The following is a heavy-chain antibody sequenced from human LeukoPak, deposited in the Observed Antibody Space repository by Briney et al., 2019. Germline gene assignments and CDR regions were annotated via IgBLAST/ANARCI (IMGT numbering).Heavy chain of an antibody. Sequence: GSLRLSCAASGFTFSSYGMSWVRQAPGKGLEWVSSISTSSSYIYYADSVKGRFTISRDNAKNSLFLQMNSLRAEDTAVYYCARGADYHILTGYYDYWGQGTLVTVSS. J-gene: IGHJ4*02. CDR2: ISTSSSYI. CDR3: ARGADYHILTGYYDY. V-gene: IGHV3-21*01. CDR1: GFTFSSYG. D-gene: IGHD3-9*01.